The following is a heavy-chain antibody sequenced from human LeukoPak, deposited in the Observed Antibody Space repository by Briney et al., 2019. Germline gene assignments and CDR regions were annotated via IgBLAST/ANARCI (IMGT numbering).Heavy chain of an antibody. CDR1: GYSFTSSW. D-gene: IGHD3-10*01. Sequence: GESLEISWKGSGYSFTSSWIGWVRQMPGKGVEWMVIINRGDCDTRYSPSFQGQVTISADKFISTAYLQWSSLKASDTAMYYCANYAGTSAKYFQHWGQGTLVTVSS. V-gene: IGHV5-51*01. CDR2: INRGDCDT. CDR3: ANYAGTSAKYFQH. J-gene: IGHJ1*01.